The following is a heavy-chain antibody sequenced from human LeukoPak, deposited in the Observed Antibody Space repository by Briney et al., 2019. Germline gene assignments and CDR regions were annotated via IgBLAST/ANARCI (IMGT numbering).Heavy chain of an antibody. D-gene: IGHD6-19*01. CDR3: ARVGSGGAWFDF. CDR2: IFFSGTT. CDR1: SVSLTNYY. J-gene: IGHJ4*02. V-gene: IGHV4-59*01. Sequence: PSETLSLTCTVSSVSLTNYYWSWIRQPPGKRLEWIGYIFFSGTTNYNPSLKSRVTISVDTSKNQFSLKMTPVTAADTAVYFCARVGSGGAWFDFWGQGTLVTVSS.